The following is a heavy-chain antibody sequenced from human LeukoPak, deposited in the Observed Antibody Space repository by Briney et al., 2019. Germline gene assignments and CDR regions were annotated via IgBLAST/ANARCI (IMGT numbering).Heavy chain of an antibody. CDR2: INWNGGST. D-gene: IGHD6-6*01. V-gene: IGHV3-20*04. CDR1: GFTFDDYG. J-gene: IGHJ4*02. CDR3: ARLGSSSYFDY. Sequence: PGGSLRLSCAASGFTFDDYGMSWVRHAPGKGLERVSGINWNGGSTGYADSVKGRFTISRDNAKNSLYLQMNSLRAEDTALYYCARLGSSSYFDYWGQGTLVTVSS.